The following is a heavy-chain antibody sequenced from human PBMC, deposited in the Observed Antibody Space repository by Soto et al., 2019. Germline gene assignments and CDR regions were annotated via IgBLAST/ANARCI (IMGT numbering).Heavy chain of an antibody. CDR1: GGTFSSYT. J-gene: IGHJ4*02. D-gene: IGHD2-15*01. Sequence: QVQLVQSGAEVKKPGSSVKVSCKASGGTFSSYTISWVRQAPGQGLEWMGRIIPILGIANYAQKFQGRVTITXAKXTXKAYMELSSLRSEDTAVYYCARDEGYCSGGSCYSPYWGQGTLVTVSS. CDR3: ARDEGYCSGGSCYSPY. V-gene: IGHV1-69*08. CDR2: IIPILGIA.